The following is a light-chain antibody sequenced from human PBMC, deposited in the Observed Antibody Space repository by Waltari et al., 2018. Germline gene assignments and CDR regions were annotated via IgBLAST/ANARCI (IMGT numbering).Light chain of an antibody. V-gene: IGLV2-14*01. CDR3: SSYTSSSTLEV. Sequence: QSALTQPASVSGSPGQSITISCTGTSSDVGGYNYVSRYQQHPGKAPKLMIYDVSNRPSGVSNRVSGSKSGNTASLTSSGLQAEDEADYYCSSYTSSSTLEVFGTGTKVTVL. J-gene: IGLJ1*01. CDR1: SSDVGGYNY. CDR2: DVS.